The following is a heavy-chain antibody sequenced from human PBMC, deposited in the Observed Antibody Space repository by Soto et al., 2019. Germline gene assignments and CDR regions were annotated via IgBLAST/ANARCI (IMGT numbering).Heavy chain of an antibody. Sequence: SETLSLTCAVSGGSISSGGYSLSWIRQPPGKGLEWIGYFYHSGSTYYNPSLKSRVTISVDRSKNQFSLKLSSVTAADTAVYYCARSRITMVRGVITRGRWFDPWGQGTLVTVSS. J-gene: IGHJ5*02. CDR1: GGSISSGGYS. CDR3: ARSRITMVRGVITRGRWFDP. D-gene: IGHD3-10*01. CDR2: FYHSGST. V-gene: IGHV4-30-2*01.